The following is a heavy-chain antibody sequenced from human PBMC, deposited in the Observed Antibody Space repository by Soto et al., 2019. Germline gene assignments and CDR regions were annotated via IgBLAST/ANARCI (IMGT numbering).Heavy chain of an antibody. CDR3: ARGGGFCGADCYKGGIDY. CDR2: ISYDGSDK. V-gene: IGHV3-30-3*01. D-gene: IGHD2-21*02. CDR1: GFTFSPYT. Sequence: QVQLVESGGGVVQPGRSLRLSCAASGFTFSPYTMHWVRQTPGKGLEWVAVISYDGSDKYYADSVRGRFTISRDNSKNTVFLQMNSLRAEDTALYYCARGGGFCGADCYKGGIDYWGQGALVTVSS. J-gene: IGHJ4*02.